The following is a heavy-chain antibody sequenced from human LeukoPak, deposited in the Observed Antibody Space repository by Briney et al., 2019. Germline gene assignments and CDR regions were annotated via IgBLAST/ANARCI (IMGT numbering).Heavy chain of an antibody. CDR1: GYTFTNFE. V-gene: IGHV1-8*03. Sequence: ASVKVSCKASGYTFTNFEVNWVRQAAGQGLEWMGWMNPNSGNSGFAQKFQGRVTITSDNSISTAYMEVGGLTPDDTAVYFCARVAPQWLAPIDYWGQGTLVIVSS. CDR2: MNPNSGNS. J-gene: IGHJ4*02. CDR3: ARVAPQWLAPIDY. D-gene: IGHD6-19*01.